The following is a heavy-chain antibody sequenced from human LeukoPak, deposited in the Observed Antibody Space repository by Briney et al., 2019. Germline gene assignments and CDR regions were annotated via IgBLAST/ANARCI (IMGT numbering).Heavy chain of an antibody. Sequence: QTGGSLRLSCAASGFQFTYFGMSWVRQAPGKGLEWVAFIRNDGSNKYYVESVKGRFIISRDNSPDTVYLNMSNLRPDDTAVYYCAKSQDYGSGSYALDYWGQGALVTVSS. CDR3: AKSQDYGSGSYALDY. CDR2: IRNDGSNK. V-gene: IGHV3-30*02. CDR1: GFQFTYFG. J-gene: IGHJ4*02. D-gene: IGHD3-10*01.